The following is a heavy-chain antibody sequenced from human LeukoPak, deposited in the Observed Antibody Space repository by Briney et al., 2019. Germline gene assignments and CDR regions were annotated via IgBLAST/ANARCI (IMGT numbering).Heavy chain of an antibody. CDR1: GYTFTSYG. D-gene: IGHD3-22*01. CDR3: ARRGPYYDSSGYYYEQFDY. V-gene: IGHV1-18*01. Sequence: ASVKVSCKASGYTFTSYGISWVRQAPGQGLEWMGWISAYNGNTNYAQKLQGRVTMTTDTSTSTAYMELRSLRSDDTAVYYCARRGPYYDSSGYYYEQFDYWGQGTLVTVSS. CDR2: ISAYNGNT. J-gene: IGHJ4*02.